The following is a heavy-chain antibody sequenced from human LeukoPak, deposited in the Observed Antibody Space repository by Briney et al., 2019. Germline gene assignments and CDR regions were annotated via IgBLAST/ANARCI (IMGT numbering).Heavy chain of an antibody. CDR1: GFTFSNYS. CDR2: ISSTSSYN. CDR3: ARVGRMAVTDY. V-gene: IGHV3-21*01. D-gene: IGHD5-24*01. J-gene: IGHJ4*02. Sequence: GGSLRLSCGASGFTFSNYSMNWVRQAPGKGLEWVSSISSTSSYNYHADSVKGRFTISRDNAKNSLYLQMNSLRAEDTAVYYCARVGRMAVTDYWGQGTLVTVSS.